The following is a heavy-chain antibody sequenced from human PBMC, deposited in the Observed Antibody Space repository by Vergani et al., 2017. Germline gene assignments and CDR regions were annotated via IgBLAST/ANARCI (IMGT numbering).Heavy chain of an antibody. J-gene: IGHJ4*02. V-gene: IGHV3-66*02. CDR1: GFTVSSNY. CDR2: IYSGGST. Sequence: EVQLVESGGGLVQPGGSLRLSCAASGFTVSSNYMSWVRQAPGKGLEWVSVIYSGGSTYYADSVKGRFTISRDNSKNTLYLQMNSLRAEDTAVYYCARDGPSYCSSTSCYANPFDYWGQGTLVTVSP. D-gene: IGHD2-2*01. CDR3: ARDGPSYCSSTSCYANPFDY.